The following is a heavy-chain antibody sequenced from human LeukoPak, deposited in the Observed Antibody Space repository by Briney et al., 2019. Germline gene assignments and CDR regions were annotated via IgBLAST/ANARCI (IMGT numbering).Heavy chain of an antibody. CDR2: ISGSGGNT. J-gene: IGHJ4*02. V-gene: IGHV3-23*01. D-gene: IGHD6-13*01. CDR1: GFTISNYA. CDR3: ARRYSSNYYYFDY. Sequence: PGGSLRLSCSASGFTISNYAMSWVRQASGMGLEWVSAISGSGGNTYYADSVKGRFTISRDNSKNTLYLQMNSLRAEDTAVYYCARRYSSNYYYFDYWGQGTLVTVSS.